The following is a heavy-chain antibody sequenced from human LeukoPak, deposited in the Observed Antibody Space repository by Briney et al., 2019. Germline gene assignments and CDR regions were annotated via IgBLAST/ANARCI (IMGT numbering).Heavy chain of an antibody. CDR2: IKQDGSEE. V-gene: IGHV3-7*03. D-gene: IGHD6-19*01. CDR1: GFTFSSYW. J-gene: IGHJ4*02. Sequence: GGSLRLSCAASGFTFSSYWMSWVRQAPGKGLEWVANIKQDGSEEYYVDSVKSRFTISRDNAKNSLYLQMNSLRAEDTAVYYCAAGGRYSSGWWGYFDYWGQGTLVTVSS. CDR3: AAGGRYSSGWWGYFDY.